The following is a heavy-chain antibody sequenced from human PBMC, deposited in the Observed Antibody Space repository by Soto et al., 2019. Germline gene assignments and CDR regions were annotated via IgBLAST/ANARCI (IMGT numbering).Heavy chain of an antibody. D-gene: IGHD2-15*01. J-gene: IGHJ6*02. CDR2: ISAYNGNT. Sequence: GASVKVCCKASGYTFTSYGISGVRKAPGQGLDWMGWISAYNGNTKYAQDLQGRVTMTTDTSTSTAYMELRSLRSDDTAMYYCARFSGGSYNTYYFYYGMDVWGQGTTVTVSS. CDR1: GYTFTSYG. V-gene: IGHV1-18*04. CDR3: ARFSGGSYNTYYFYYGMDV.